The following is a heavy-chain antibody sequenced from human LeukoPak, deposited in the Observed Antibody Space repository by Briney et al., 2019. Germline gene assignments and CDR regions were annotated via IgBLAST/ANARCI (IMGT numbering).Heavy chain of an antibody. CDR3: ATETNGRHYDY. CDR2: IGPTGSDR. Sequence: GGSLRLSCTASGLTLSTSGCNWVRQAPGKGLEWVASIGPTGSDRYHADSIKGRFTISRDNANNFLYLQMNSLRAEDTAVYYCATETNGRHYDYWGQGTLLTVSS. D-gene: IGHD1-14*01. V-gene: IGHV3-21*06. J-gene: IGHJ4*02. CDR1: GLTLSTSG.